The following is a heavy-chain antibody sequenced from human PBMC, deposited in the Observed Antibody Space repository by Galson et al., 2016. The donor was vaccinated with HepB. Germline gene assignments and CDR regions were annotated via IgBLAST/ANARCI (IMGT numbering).Heavy chain of an antibody. J-gene: IGHJ6*02. CDR2: ISGGRNT. Sequence: SLRLSCAASGFTFSNYAMSWVRQAPGKGLEWVSAISGGRNTYYTDSVKGRFTISRDNSRNTVYLHINSLRAEDTAVYYCAKLRYFGWLADGSVPDVWGQGTTVIVSS. CDR3: AKLRYFGWLADGSVPDV. CDR1: GFTFSNYA. D-gene: IGHD3-9*01. V-gene: IGHV3-23*01.